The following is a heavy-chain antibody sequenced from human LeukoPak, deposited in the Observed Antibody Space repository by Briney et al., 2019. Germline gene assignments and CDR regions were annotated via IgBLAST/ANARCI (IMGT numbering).Heavy chain of an antibody. Sequence: GGSLRPSCEVSGFTFSKYGMHWVRQAPGKGLEWVSAISGSGGSTYYADSVKGRFTISRDNSKNTLYLQMNSLRAEDTAVYYCARRAGDYWGQGTLVTVSS. V-gene: IGHV3-23*01. D-gene: IGHD6-13*01. CDR3: ARRAGDY. CDR2: ISGSGGST. CDR1: GFTFSKYG. J-gene: IGHJ4*02.